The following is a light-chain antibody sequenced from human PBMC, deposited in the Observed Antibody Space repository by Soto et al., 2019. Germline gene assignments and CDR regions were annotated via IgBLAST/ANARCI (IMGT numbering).Light chain of an antibody. V-gene: IGLV2-14*03. J-gene: IGLJ1*01. CDR3: TSYTSSNTYV. Sequence: QSALTQPASVSGSPGQSITISCAGTSSDVGGYIYVSWYQQHPGKAPKLMIYDVSNRPSGVSSRFSGSKSGNTASLTISGLQAEDEADYYCTSYTSSNTYVFGTGTKVTVL. CDR1: SSDVGGYIY. CDR2: DVS.